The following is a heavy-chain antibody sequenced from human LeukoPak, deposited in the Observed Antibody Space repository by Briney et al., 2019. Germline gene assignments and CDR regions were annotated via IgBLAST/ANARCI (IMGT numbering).Heavy chain of an antibody. CDR3: ASPYSSSWYNWFDP. D-gene: IGHD6-13*01. CDR1: GGSFSGHY. J-gene: IGHJ5*02. Sequence: SETLSLTCAVSGGSFSGHYWSWIRQSPGEGLEWIGSIYYSGSTYYNPSLKSRVTISVDTSKNQFSLKLSSVTAADTAVYYCASPYSSSWYNWFDPWGQGTLVTVSS. V-gene: IGHV4-34*01. CDR2: IYYSGST.